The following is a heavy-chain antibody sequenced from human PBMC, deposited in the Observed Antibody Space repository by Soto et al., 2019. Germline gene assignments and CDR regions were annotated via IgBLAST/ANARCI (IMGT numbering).Heavy chain of an antibody. CDR3: AFGRYCSGGTCSFDH. J-gene: IGHJ4*02. D-gene: IGHD2-15*01. CDR2: VHNDGSSA. Sequence: EVQLTESGGGSVQPGGSLRLSCADSGFTFRSYWMHWVRQAPGKGLEWISRVHNDGSSAAYADSVKGRFTVSRDTGKNALYLQMNSLGAEDTAVYYCAFGRYCSGGTCSFDHWGQGTLVTVSS. CDR1: GFTFRSYW. V-gene: IGHV3-74*01.